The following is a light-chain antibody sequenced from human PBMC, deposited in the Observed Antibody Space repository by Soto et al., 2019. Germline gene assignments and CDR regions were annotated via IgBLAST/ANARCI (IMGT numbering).Light chain of an antibody. V-gene: IGLV1-51*02. CDR2: ENN. CDR3: GTWDNCLSFGV. Sequence: QSVLTQPPSVSAAPGQKVTISCSGSSSNVGSNFVSWYQQFPGTAPKLLMFENNKRPSGVPDRFSGSKSGTSATLGITGLQTGDEADYYCGTWDNCLSFGVFGGGTKLTVL. CDR1: SSNVGSNF. J-gene: IGLJ3*02.